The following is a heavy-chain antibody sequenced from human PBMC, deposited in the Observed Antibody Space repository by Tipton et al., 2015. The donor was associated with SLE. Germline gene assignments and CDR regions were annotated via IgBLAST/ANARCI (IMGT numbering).Heavy chain of an antibody. Sequence: SLRLSCAASGFSFSTYGMHWVRQAPGKGLEWVAVISFDGSYEYYAASVKGRFTISRDNSKNILYLHMTSLRVEDTAIYYCAVPGRNHYIYYMDVWGKGTTVTVAS. V-gene: IGHV3-33*05. J-gene: IGHJ6*03. CDR1: GFSFSTYG. CDR2: ISFDGSYE. CDR3: AVPGRNHYIYYMDV. D-gene: IGHD4-23*01.